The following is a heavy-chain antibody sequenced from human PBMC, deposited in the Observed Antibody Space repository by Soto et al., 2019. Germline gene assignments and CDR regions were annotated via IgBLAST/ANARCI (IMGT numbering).Heavy chain of an antibody. CDR3: ARGHYGRDY. Sequence: EVHLVESGGGLVQPGGSLRLSCAASEFTFSQHWMSWVRQALGKGLEWVADIKPDGSEKYYVDCVKGRFTISRDNAKNSVYLQMNSLRAEDTAVYYCARGHYGRDYWGQGTLVTVSS. CDR1: EFTFSQHW. D-gene: IGHD4-17*01. V-gene: IGHV3-7*01. CDR2: IKPDGSEK. J-gene: IGHJ4*02.